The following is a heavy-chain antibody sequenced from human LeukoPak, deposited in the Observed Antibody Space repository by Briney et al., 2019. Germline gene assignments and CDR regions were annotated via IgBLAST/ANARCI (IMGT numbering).Heavy chain of an antibody. CDR3: ARVVWGYCSGGSCPHYYYYYMDV. CDR2: MNPNSGNT. Sequence: ASVKVSCKASGYTFTSYDINWVRQATGQGLEWMGWMNPNSGNTGYAQKFQGRVTITRNTSISTAYMELSSLRSEDTAVYHCARVVWGYCSGGSCPHYYYYYMDVWGKGTTVTVSS. V-gene: IGHV1-8*03. J-gene: IGHJ6*03. CDR1: GYTFTSYD. D-gene: IGHD2-15*01.